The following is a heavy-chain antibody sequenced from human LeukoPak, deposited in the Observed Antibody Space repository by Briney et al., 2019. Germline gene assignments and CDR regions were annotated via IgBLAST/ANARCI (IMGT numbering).Heavy chain of an antibody. Sequence: GGSLRLSCAASGFTFSNYAMSWVRQAPGKGLEWVSAINGNGGGTYYADSVKGRFTISGDNSRNTLFLHMNTLRAEDTAVYYCAKPRVGDFIVVVPAAEDCWGQGTLVTVSA. V-gene: IGHV3-23*01. J-gene: IGHJ4*02. CDR3: AKPRVGDFIVVVPAAEDC. CDR1: GFTFSNYA. CDR2: INGNGGGT. D-gene: IGHD2-2*01.